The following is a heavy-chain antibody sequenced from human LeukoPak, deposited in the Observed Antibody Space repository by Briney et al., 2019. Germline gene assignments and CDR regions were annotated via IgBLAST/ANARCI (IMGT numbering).Heavy chain of an antibody. Sequence: GGSLRLSCAASGFTFSSYAMHWVRQAPGKGLEWVAVISYDGSNKYYADSVKGRFTISRDNSKNTLYLQMNSLRAEDTAVYYCARGVSVYCSSTSCYLAFDYWGQGTLVTVSS. CDR2: ISYDGSNK. CDR1: GFTFSSYA. CDR3: ARGVSVYCSSTSCYLAFDY. D-gene: IGHD2-2*01. V-gene: IGHV3-30-3*01. J-gene: IGHJ4*02.